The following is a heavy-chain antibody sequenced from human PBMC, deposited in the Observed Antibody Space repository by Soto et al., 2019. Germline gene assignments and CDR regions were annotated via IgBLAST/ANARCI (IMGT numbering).Heavy chain of an antibody. CDR2: INAGNGNT. V-gene: IGHV1-3*01. CDR1: GYTFTSYA. D-gene: IGHD6-19*01. Sequence: QVQLVQSGAEVKKPGASVKVSCKASGYTFTSYAMHWVRQAPGQRLEWMGWINAGNGNTKYSQKFQGRVTITSDTTARTANMAQSSLRSENTAVYYLSSSAPPSDYWGQGHLVTVAS. J-gene: IGHJ4*02. CDR3: SSSAPPSDY.